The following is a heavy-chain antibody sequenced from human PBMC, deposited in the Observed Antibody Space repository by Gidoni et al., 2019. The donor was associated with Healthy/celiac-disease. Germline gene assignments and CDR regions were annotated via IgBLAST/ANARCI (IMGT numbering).Heavy chain of an antibody. CDR3: AREAIRLRLGESTGNYFDY. V-gene: IGHV4-31*03. J-gene: IGHJ4*02. D-gene: IGHD3-16*01. Sequence: QVQLQESGPGLVKPSQTLSLTCTVSGGSISSGGYYWSWIRQHPGKGLEWIGYIYYSGSTYYNPSLKSRVTISVDTSKNQFSLKLSSVTAADTAVYYCAREAIRLRLGESTGNYFDYWGQGTLVTVSS. CDR2: IYYSGST. CDR1: GGSISSGGYY.